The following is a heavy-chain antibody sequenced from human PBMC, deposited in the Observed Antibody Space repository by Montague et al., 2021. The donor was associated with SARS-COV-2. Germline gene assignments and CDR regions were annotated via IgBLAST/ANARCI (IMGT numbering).Heavy chain of an antibody. V-gene: IGHV2-5*02. CDR1: GFSLSSSGVG. CDR2: IFWDGAK. Sequence: PALVKPTQTLTLTCTFSGFSLSSSGVGVGWIRQPPGKALEWLALIFWDGAKRYSPSLNNRLTISKDTSKNQVVLTMTNMDPVDTATYYCAHTAWGFGELSWGPKSRHYYYAMDVWGQGTTVTVSS. CDR3: AHTAWGFGELSWGPKSRHYYYAMDV. J-gene: IGHJ6*02. D-gene: IGHD3-16*02.